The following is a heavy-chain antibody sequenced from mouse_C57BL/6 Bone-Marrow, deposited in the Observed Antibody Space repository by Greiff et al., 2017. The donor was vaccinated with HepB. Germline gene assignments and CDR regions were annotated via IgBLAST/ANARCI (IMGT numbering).Heavy chain of an antibody. J-gene: IGHJ3*01. CDR3: ARDSHYGSSRFAY. CDR2: ISYDGSN. V-gene: IGHV3-6*01. Sequence: EVKLVESGPGLVKPSQSLSLTCSVTGYSITSGYYWNWIRQFPGNKLEWMGYISYDGSNNYNPSLKNRISITRDTSKNQFFLKLNSVTTEDTATYYCARDSHYGSSRFAYWGQGTLVTVSA. CDR1: GYSITSGYY. D-gene: IGHD1-1*01.